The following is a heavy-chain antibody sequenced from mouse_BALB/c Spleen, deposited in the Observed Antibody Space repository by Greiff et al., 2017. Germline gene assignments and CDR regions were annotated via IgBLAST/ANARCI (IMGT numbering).Heavy chain of an antibody. D-gene: IGHD2-14*01. CDR1: GFSLSTSGMG. Sequence: QVTLKVSGPGILQPSQTLSLTCSFSGFSLSTSGMGVSWIRQPSGKGLEWLAHIYWDDDKRYNPSLKSRLTISKDTSRNQVFLKITSVDTADTATYYCAHYYRYDGFDYWGQGTTLTVSS. J-gene: IGHJ2*01. CDR2: IYWDDDK. CDR3: AHYYRYDGFDY. V-gene: IGHV8-12*01.